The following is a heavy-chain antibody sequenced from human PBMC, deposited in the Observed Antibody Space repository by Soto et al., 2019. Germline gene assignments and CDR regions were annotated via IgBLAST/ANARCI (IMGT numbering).Heavy chain of an antibody. CDR1: GFIFSGSA. CDR2: IRSRANNFAT. J-gene: IGHJ6*02. V-gene: IGHV3-73*02. Sequence: EVQLVESGGGLVQPGGSLKLSCAASGFIFSGSAIHWVRQASGKGLEWVGRIRSRANNFATSSAASVKGRFTFYRDDSKNTAYLQMNTLTPEDTAVYYCARGQGAAIGDYYYHGMDVWGQVTTVTVSS. D-gene: IGHD2-2*02. CDR3: ARGQGAAIGDYYYHGMDV.